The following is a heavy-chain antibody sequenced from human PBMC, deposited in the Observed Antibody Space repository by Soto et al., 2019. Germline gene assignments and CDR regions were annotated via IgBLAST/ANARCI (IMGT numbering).Heavy chain of an antibody. CDR1: GFTFSSYG. J-gene: IGHJ4*02. D-gene: IGHD6-13*01. CDR3: ARDLVRGSSHPDY. CDR2: IWYDGSNK. V-gene: IGHV3-33*01. Sequence: QVQLVESGGGVVQPGGSLRLSCAASGFTFSSYGMHWVRQAPGKGLEWVAVIWYDGSNKYYADSVKGRFTISRDNSKNTLYLQMNSLRAEDTAVYYCARDLVRGSSHPDYWGQGTLVTVSS.